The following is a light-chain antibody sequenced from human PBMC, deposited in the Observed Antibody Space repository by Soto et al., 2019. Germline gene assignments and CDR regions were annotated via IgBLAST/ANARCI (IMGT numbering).Light chain of an antibody. Sequence: DIVMTQSPDSLAEPLGERATVNCKSSQSVLYSSNKKNYLAWYQQKPGQPPKLLISWASIRESGVPDRFSGSGSGTDFTLTISSLQAEDVAVYYCQHYYSAPGFGQGTRLEIK. CDR1: QSVLYSSNKKNY. V-gene: IGKV4-1*01. J-gene: IGKJ5*01. CDR3: QHYYSAPG. CDR2: WAS.